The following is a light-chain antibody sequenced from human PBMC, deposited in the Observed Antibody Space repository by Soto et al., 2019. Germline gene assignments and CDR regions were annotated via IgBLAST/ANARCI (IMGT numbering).Light chain of an antibody. CDR2: GAS. J-gene: IGKJ2*01. CDR3: QQYGSDPVYP. V-gene: IGKV3-20*01. CDR1: QSVSCIS. Sequence: EIVLTQSPGTLSLAPGERATLSCRASQSVSCISSAWYQQKRGQAPRLLVYGASSRATCIPDRFSGSGSGTDFTLSVIRVEPVDYAVYCGQQYGSDPVYPSGQANKPEIK.